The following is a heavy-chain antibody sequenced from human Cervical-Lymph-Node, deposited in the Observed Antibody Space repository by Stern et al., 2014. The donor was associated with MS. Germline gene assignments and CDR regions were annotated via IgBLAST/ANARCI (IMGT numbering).Heavy chain of an antibody. CDR3: ARPGDDTAKYGLDV. Sequence: VQLVQSGAEVKKPGESLKISCKGSGYSFATYWIGWVRQIPGKGLEWMGIIYPGDSDTRYSPSFQAQVPISADKSISTAYLHWSSLKASDTAMYYCARPGDDTAKYGLDVWAKGPRSPSP. D-gene: IGHD5-18*01. J-gene: IGHJ6*02. CDR2: IYPGDSDT. CDR1: GYSFATYW. V-gene: IGHV5-51*03.